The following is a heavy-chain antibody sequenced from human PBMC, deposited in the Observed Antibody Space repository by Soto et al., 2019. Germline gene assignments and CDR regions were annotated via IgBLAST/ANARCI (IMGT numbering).Heavy chain of an antibody. J-gene: IGHJ4*02. V-gene: IGHV3-33*01. D-gene: IGHD6-19*01. CDR2: IWYDGSNK. CDR1: GFTFSSYG. CDR3: ARDSSGRSKPAYYFDY. Sequence: QVQLVESGGGVVQPGRSLRLSCAASGFTFSSYGMHWVRQAPGKGLEWVAVIWYDGSNKKYADSVKGRITISRDNFKNTLYLQMYSLRAEDTGVFYCARDSSGRSKPAYYFDYWGQGTLVTVSS.